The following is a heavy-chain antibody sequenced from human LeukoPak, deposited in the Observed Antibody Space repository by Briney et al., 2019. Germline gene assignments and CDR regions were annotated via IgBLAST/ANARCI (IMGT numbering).Heavy chain of an antibody. CDR3: ARISSSNWYNERGAFDV. Sequence: SETLSLTCTVSGGSISSGSYYWSWIRQPAGKGLEWIRFVYYTGSTNYSPSLKSRVTISVDTSKNQFSLKLRSVTAADTAVYYCARISSSNWYNERGAFDVWGQGTMVTVSS. CDR2: VYYTGST. J-gene: IGHJ3*01. D-gene: IGHD6-13*01. CDR1: GGSISSGSYY. V-gene: IGHV4-61*10.